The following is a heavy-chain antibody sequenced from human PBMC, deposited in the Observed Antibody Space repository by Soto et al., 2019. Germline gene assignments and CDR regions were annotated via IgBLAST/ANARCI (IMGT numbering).Heavy chain of an antibody. D-gene: IGHD3-10*01. J-gene: IGHJ6*02. V-gene: IGHV1-69*13. CDR1: GGTFSSYA. Sequence: GASVKVSCKASGGTFSSYAISWVRQAPGQGLEWMGGIIPIFGTANYAQKFQGRVTITADESTSTAYMELSSLRSEDTAVYYCARSITMVRGVIQYYYYGMDVWGQGTTVTVS. CDR2: IIPIFGTA. CDR3: ARSITMVRGVIQYYYYGMDV.